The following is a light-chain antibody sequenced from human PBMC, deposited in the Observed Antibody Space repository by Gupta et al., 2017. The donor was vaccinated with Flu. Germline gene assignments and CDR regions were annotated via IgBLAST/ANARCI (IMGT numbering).Light chain of an antibody. CDR1: QDFGSH. CDR2: GAS. V-gene: IGKV3-15*01. Sequence: PGERATLSCRASQDFGSHLSWFQQKPGQAPRLLIYGASTRATGIPARFSGSGSGTEFTLTISSLQSEDFAVYYCQQYKSWPLTFGGGTKVEIK. J-gene: IGKJ4*01. CDR3: QQYKSWPLT.